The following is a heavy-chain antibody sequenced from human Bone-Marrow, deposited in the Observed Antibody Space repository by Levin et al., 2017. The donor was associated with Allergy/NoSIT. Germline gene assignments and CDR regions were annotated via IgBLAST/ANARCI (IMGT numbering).Heavy chain of an antibody. CDR1: GFSFDDYA. Sequence: LSLTCVASGFSFDDYAMHWVRQAPGKGPEWVAGIRRETGIIGYAGSVLGRFAISRDDAKNSLFLEMTSLRPDDTALYYCVKDLGSTTAALAYWGLGTLVTVSS. J-gene: IGHJ4*02. V-gene: IGHV3-9*01. CDR3: VKDLGSTTAALAY. CDR2: IRRETGII. D-gene: IGHD5/OR15-5a*01.